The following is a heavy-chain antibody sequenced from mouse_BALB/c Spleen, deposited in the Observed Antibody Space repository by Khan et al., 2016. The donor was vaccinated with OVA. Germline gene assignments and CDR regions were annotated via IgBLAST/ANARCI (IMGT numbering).Heavy chain of an antibody. CDR1: GYTFTSYY. D-gene: IGHD2-2*01. J-gene: IGHJ3*01. CDR3: SRSGYGSFAY. Sequence: QVQLKQSGAELVKPGASVRLSCKASGYTFTSYYLYWVKQRPGQGLEWIRDINPSSGGTNFNEKFKSKATLTVDKSSSTAYIQLNSLTSEDSAVYYCSRSGYGSFAYWGQGTLVTVSA. CDR2: INPSSGGT. V-gene: IGHV1S81*02.